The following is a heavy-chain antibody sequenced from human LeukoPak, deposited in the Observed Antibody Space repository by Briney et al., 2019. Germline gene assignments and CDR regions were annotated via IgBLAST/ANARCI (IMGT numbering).Heavy chain of an antibody. D-gene: IGHD5-18*01. J-gene: IGHJ4*02. CDR3: ARGGYSYGQLWPYYFDY. Sequence: ASVKVSCKASGYTFTGYYMHWVRQPPGQGLEWMGWINPNSCGTNYAQKFQGRVTMTRDTSISTAYMELSRLRSDDTAVYYCARGGYSYGQLWPYYFDYWGQGTLVTVSS. CDR2: INPNSCGT. V-gene: IGHV1-2*02. CDR1: GYTFTGYY.